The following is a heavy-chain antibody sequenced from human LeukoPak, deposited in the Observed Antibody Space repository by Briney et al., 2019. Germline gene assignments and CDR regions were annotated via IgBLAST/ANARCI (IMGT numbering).Heavy chain of an antibody. CDR2: IYYSEST. CDR3: ARGSTMGYSSSWYR. CDR1: GDSISNYY. Sequence: SETLSLTCTVSGDSISNYYWSWIRQPPGKGLEWIGHIYYSESTNYNPSLKSRVTISVDTSKNQFSLKLSSVTAADTAVYYRARGSTMGYSSSWYRWGQGTLVTVSP. V-gene: IGHV4-59*13. D-gene: IGHD6-13*01. J-gene: IGHJ4*02.